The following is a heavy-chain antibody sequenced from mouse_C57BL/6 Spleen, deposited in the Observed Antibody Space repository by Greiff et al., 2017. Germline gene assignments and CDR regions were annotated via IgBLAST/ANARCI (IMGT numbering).Heavy chain of an antibody. CDR3: AKNDYDVPCYFAMDY. CDR1: GFTFSDYG. CDR2: ISSGSSTI. Sequence: EVKLVESGGGLVKPGGSLQLSCAASGFTFSDYGMHWVRQAPAKGLEWVAYISSGSSTIYYADTVKGRFTISGDNSKNTLFLQMTSLRSEDTAIYYCAKNDYDVPCYFAMDYWGQGASVTVSS. J-gene: IGHJ4*01. V-gene: IGHV5-17*01. D-gene: IGHD2-4*01.